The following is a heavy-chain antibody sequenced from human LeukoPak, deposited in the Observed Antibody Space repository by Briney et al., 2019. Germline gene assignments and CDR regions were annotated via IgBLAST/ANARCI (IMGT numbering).Heavy chain of an antibody. CDR2: INPNSGGT. J-gene: IGHJ4*02. D-gene: IGHD6-13*01. V-gene: IGHV1-2*02. CDR3: ARADYSSSWYEIFDY. Sequence: GASVKVSCKASGYTFTSYGISWVRQAPGQGLEWMGWINPNSGGTNYAQKFQGRVTMTRDTSISTAYMELSRLRSDDTAVYYCARADYSSSWYEIFDYWGQGTLVTVSS. CDR1: GYTFTSYG.